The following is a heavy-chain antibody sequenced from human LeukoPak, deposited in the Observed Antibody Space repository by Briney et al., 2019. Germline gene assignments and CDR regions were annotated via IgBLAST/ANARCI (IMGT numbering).Heavy chain of an antibody. J-gene: IGHJ5*02. Sequence: GGSLRLSCAASGFTFSDYGMSWVPHAPGKGLQCVSSISGTGGSTYYADSVKGRFTISTVNSKKRLYLQMNSLRAEDTAVYYCPRSGSSSRTRGWFDPWGQGTLVTVSS. V-gene: IGHV3-23*01. CDR1: GFTFSDYG. D-gene: IGHD6-13*01. CDR3: PRSGSSSRTRGWFDP. CDR2: ISGTGGST.